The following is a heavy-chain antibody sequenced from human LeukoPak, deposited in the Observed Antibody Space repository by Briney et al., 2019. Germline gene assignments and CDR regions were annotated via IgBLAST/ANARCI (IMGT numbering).Heavy chain of an antibody. CDR2: IWYDGSNK. Sequence: GESLRLSCGASGFTFSSYGMHWVRQAPGKGLEWVAVIWYDGSNKYYADSVKGRFTISRDNSKNTLYLQMNSLRAEDTAVYYCARAQDYDILTAVDYWGQGTLVTVSS. CDR3: ARAQDYDILTAVDY. J-gene: IGHJ4*02. CDR1: GFTFSSYG. V-gene: IGHV3-33*08. D-gene: IGHD3-9*01.